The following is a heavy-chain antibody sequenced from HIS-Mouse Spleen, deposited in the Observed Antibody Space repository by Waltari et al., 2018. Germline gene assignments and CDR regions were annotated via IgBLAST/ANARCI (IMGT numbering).Heavy chain of an antibody. J-gene: IGHJ6*02. V-gene: IGHV4-34*01. D-gene: IGHD5-18*01. CDR3: ARGTPGGGYSRGRYYYYGMDV. Sequence: QVQLQQWGAGLLKPSETLSLTCAVYGGSFSGYYWSWIRQPPGKGLGWIGEINHSGSTNYNPDLKSRVTISVDTSKNQFSLKLSSVTAADTAVYYCARGTPGGGYSRGRYYYYGMDVWGQGTTVTVSS. CDR2: INHSGST. CDR1: GGSFSGYY.